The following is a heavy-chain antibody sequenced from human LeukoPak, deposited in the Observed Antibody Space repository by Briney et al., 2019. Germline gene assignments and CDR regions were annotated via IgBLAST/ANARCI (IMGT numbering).Heavy chain of an antibody. CDR3: ARWEGGRCYDFAY. Sequence: SETLSLTCAVYGGSFSVYYWSWIRQPPGKGLEWIGEINHSGSTNYNPSLKSRVTISVDTSKNQFSLKLSAVTAADTAVYYCARWEGGRCYDFAYWGQGTLVTVSS. D-gene: IGHD1-26*01. CDR1: GGSFSVYY. J-gene: IGHJ4*02. CDR2: INHSGST. V-gene: IGHV4-34*01.